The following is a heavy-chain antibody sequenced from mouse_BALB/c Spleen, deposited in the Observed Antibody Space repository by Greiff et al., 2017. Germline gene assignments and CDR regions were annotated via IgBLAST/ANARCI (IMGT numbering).Heavy chain of an antibody. CDR3: ARSLYGNYFYAMDY. V-gene: IGHV1-7*01. CDR2: INPSTGYT. D-gene: IGHD2-1*01. J-gene: IGHJ4*01. CDR1: GYTFTSYW. Sequence: VQLQQSGAELAKPGASVKMSCKASGYTFTSYWMHWVKQRPGQGLEWIGYINPSTGYTEYNQKFKDKATLTADKSSSTAYMQLSSLTSEDSAVYYCARSLYGNYFYAMDYWGQGTSVTVSS.